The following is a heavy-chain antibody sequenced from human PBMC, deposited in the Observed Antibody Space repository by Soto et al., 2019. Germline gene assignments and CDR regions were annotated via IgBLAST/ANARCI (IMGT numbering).Heavy chain of an antibody. D-gene: IGHD2-15*01. V-gene: IGHV1-46*03. CDR1: GYSFTNYC. Sequence: QVQLVQSGADVKKPGTSVKDSCKAAGYSFTNYCMYWVRQAPGQGLEWMGMINPRTGSTRYAQKFQDRVTLTRDTSTTTVYMELSNLIADGTAVYYFSRDGGLLTASWDYDLWGPGTLVTVSS. CDR2: INPRTGST. CDR3: SRDGGLLTASWDYDL. J-gene: IGHJ2*01.